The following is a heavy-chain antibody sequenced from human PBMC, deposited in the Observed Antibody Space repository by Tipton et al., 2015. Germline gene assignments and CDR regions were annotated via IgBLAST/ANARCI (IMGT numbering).Heavy chain of an antibody. CDR1: GFTLNNYA. Sequence: SLRLSCAASGFTLNNYAMTWVRQAPGKGLEWVSSIGSNDGGSYYADSVKGRFTTSRDYSKNTLYLQMNSLRADDTAVYYCAKDPDSGVGTAYFDSWGQGTLVTVSS. D-gene: IGHD4-23*01. CDR3: AKDPDSGVGTAYFDS. V-gene: IGHV3-23*01. J-gene: IGHJ4*02. CDR2: IGSNDGGS.